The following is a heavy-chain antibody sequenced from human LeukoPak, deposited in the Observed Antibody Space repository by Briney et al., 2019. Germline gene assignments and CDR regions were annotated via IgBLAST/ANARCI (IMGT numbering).Heavy chain of an antibody. Sequence: PGGSLRLSCAASGFTFSSYWMHWVRQAPGKGLVWVSRINSDGSSTSYADSVKGRFTISRDNAKNTLYLQMNSLRAEDTAVYYCAPTKCSSGWPFDYWGQGTLVTVSS. J-gene: IGHJ4*02. D-gene: IGHD6-19*01. V-gene: IGHV3-74*01. CDR2: INSDGSST. CDR1: GFTFSSYW. CDR3: APTKCSSGWPFDY.